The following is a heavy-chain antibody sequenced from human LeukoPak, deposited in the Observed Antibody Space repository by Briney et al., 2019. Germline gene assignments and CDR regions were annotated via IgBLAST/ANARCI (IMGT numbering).Heavy chain of an antibody. CDR1: GFTLSDYY. J-gene: IGHJ4*02. D-gene: IGHD2-15*01. CDR3: AREVVVVAEGYYFDY. Sequence: GGSLRLSCAASGFTLSDYYMSWIRQAPGKGLEWVSYISSSSSCTNYADSVKGRFTISRDNAKNSLYLQMNSLRAEDTAVYYCAREVVVVAEGYYFDYWGQGTLVTVSS. CDR2: ISSSSSCT. V-gene: IGHV3-11*06.